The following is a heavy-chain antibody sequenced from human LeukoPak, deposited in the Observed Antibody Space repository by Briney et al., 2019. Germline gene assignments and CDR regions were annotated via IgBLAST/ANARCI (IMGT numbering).Heavy chain of an antibody. J-gene: IGHJ4*02. Sequence: GGSLRLSCAASGFTFSSYWMSWVRQAPGKGLEWVANIKKDGSEKYYVDSVKGRFTISRDNAKNSLYLQMNSLRAEDTAVYYCARHRPDHSSGWYGARYYFDYWGQGTLVTVSS. CDR3: ARHRPDHSSGWYGARYYFDY. V-gene: IGHV3-7*01. D-gene: IGHD6-19*01. CDR2: IKKDGSEK. CDR1: GFTFSSYW.